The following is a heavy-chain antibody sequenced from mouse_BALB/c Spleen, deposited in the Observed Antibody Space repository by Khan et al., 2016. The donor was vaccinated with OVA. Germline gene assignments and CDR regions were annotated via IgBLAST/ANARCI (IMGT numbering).Heavy chain of an antibody. Sequence: VQLQQSGAELVKPGASVKLSCTASGFNIKDTYIHWVMQRPEQGLEWIGRIDPANGNTKYDPKFQGKATITADTSSNTDYLQLSSLTSEDTAVXYCARGGWSYAMDYWGQGTSVTVSS. D-gene: IGHD1-1*02. CDR1: GFNIKDTY. CDR3: ARGGWSYAMDY. J-gene: IGHJ4*01. CDR2: IDPANGNT. V-gene: IGHV14-3*02.